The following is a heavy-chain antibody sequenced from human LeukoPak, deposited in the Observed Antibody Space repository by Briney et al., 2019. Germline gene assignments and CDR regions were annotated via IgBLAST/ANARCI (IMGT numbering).Heavy chain of an antibody. Sequence: ASVKVSCKASGYTFTSFDINWVRQASGQGLEWMGWMNPTTGNTGYAPKFQGRVTMTRNTSISTAYMELNGLKSDDTAVYYCARPQLVTDDFQHWGQGTLVTVSS. CDR3: ARPQLVTDDFQH. J-gene: IGHJ1*01. D-gene: IGHD1-26*01. CDR1: GYTFTSFD. V-gene: IGHV1-8*01. CDR2: MNPTTGNT.